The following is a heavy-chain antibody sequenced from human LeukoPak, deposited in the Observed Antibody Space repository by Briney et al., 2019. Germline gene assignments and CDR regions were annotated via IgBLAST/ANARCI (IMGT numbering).Heavy chain of an antibody. J-gene: IGHJ3*02. D-gene: IGHD3-16*02. Sequence: PGGSLRLSCAASGFTFSSYGMHWVRQAPGKGLEWVAFIRYDGSNKYYADSVKGRFTISRDNSKNTLYLQMNSLRAEDTAVYYCASVVWGSYRHDAFDIWGQGTMVTVSS. V-gene: IGHV3-30*02. CDR3: ASVVWGSYRHDAFDI. CDR1: GFTFSSYG. CDR2: IRYDGSNK.